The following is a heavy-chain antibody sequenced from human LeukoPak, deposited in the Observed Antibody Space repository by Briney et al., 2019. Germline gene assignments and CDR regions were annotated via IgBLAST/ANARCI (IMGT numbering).Heavy chain of an antibody. CDR2: IKQDGSEK. J-gene: IGHJ4*02. V-gene: IGHV3-7*01. CDR3: ARDLYRVNPFDY. CDR1: GFTFSSYW. Sequence: GGSLRLSCAASGFTFSSYWMSWVRQAPGKGLEWVANIKQDGSEKYYVDSVKGRFTISGDISKDTLYLQMNSLRAEDTAVYFCARDLYRVNPFDYWGQGTLVTVSS. D-gene: IGHD2-2*02.